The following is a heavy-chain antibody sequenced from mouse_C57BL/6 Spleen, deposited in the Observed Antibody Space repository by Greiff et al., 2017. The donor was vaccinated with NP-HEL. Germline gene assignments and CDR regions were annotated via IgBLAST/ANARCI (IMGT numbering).Heavy chain of an antibody. CDR2: IDPETGGT. CDR3: TRADYWYFDV. V-gene: IGHV1-15*01. Sequence: QVQLQQSGAELVRPGASVTLSCKASGYTFTDYEMHWVKQTPVHGLEWIGAIDPETGGTAYNQKFKGKAILTADKSSSTAYMELRSLTSEDSAVYYCTRADYWYFDVWGTGTTVTVAS. CDR1: GYTFTDYE. J-gene: IGHJ1*03.